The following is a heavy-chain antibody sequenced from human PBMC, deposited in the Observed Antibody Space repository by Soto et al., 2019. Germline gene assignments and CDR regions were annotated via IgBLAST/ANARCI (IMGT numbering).Heavy chain of an antibody. CDR2: ISGSGGST. V-gene: IGHV3-23*01. D-gene: IGHD5-12*01. J-gene: IGHJ4*02. Sequence: PGGSLRLSCAASGFTFSSYAISWVRQAPGKGLEWVSAISGSGGSTYYADSVKGRFTISRDNSKNTLYLQMNSLRAEDTAVYYCAKDLKGDGYNYFAYWGQGTLVTVSS. CDR3: AKDLKGDGYNYFAY. CDR1: GFTFSSYA.